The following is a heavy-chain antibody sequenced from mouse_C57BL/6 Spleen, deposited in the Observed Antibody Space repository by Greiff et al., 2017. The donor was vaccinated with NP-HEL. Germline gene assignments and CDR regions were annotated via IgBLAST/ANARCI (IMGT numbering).Heavy chain of an antibody. CDR3: ARQTTTVVAPFAY. J-gene: IGHJ3*01. V-gene: IGHV5-9*01. CDR2: ISGGGGNT. CDR1: GFTFSSYT. Sequence: EVQVVESGGGLVKPGGSLKLSCAASGFTFSSYTMSWVRQTPEKRLEWVATISGGGGNTYYPDSVKGRFTISRDNAKNTLYLQMSSLRSEDTALYYCARQTTTVVAPFAYWGQGTLVTVSA. D-gene: IGHD1-1*01.